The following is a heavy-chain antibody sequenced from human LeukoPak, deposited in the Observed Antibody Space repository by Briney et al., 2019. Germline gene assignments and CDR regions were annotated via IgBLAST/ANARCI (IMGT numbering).Heavy chain of an antibody. CDR1: GYTFTGYH. Sequence: AGKFACKASGYTFTGYHMHWVRQAPGQGLEWMGGFIPIFGTAKYAQKFQARLKITADDSKSTAYMELSSLRSEDTAVYYCAKDPNDYVYGSYSTFDYWGQGTLVTVSS. D-gene: IGHD3-16*01. CDR2: FIPIFGTA. CDR3: AKDPNDYVYGSYSTFDY. J-gene: IGHJ4*02. V-gene: IGHV1-69*13.